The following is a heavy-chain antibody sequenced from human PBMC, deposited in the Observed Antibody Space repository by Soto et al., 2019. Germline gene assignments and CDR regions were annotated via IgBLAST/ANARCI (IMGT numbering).Heavy chain of an antibody. V-gene: IGHV3-30-3*01. Sequence: QVQLVESGGGVVQPGRSLRLSCAASGFTFSSYAMHWVRQAPGKGLEWVAVISYEGSNKYYADSVKGRFTISRDNSKNTLYLQMNSLRAEDTAVYYCARSDIVVVVAALVALDYWGQGTLVTVSS. CDR2: ISYEGSNK. CDR1: GFTFSSYA. D-gene: IGHD2-15*01. J-gene: IGHJ4*02. CDR3: ARSDIVVVVAALVALDY.